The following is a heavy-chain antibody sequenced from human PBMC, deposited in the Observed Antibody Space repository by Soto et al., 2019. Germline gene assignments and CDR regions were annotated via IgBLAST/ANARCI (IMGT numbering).Heavy chain of an antibody. CDR2: IDPSDSYT. J-gene: IGHJ6*02. CDR1: GYSFTSYW. V-gene: IGHV5-10-1*01. D-gene: IGHD3-22*01. CDR3: ARHRRRYYYDSSGYYYSGMDV. Sequence: GESVKISCXGSGYSFTSYWISWVRQMPGKGLEWMGRIDPSDSYTNYSPSFQGHVTISADKSISTAYLQWSSLKASDTAMYYCARHRRRYYYDSSGYYYSGMDVWGQGTTVTVSS.